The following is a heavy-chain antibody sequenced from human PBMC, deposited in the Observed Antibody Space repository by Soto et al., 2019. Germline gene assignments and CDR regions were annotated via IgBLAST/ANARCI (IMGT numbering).Heavy chain of an antibody. D-gene: IGHD3-10*02. J-gene: IGHJ6*02. Sequence: PGKGLDWIGSGYYSGSTYYNPSLKSRVTISVDMSKNQFSPKLSSVTAADTAVFYCERCVHNYVEGMEVRRQRT. CDR3: ERCVHNYVEGMEV. CDR2: GYYSGST. V-gene: IGHV4-39*01.